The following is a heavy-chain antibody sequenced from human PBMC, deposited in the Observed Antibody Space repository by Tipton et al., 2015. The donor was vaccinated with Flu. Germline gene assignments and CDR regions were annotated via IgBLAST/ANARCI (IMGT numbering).Heavy chain of an antibody. CDR2: IYYSGST. Sequence: LRLSCTVSGGSVSSGSYYWSWIRQPPGKGLEWIGYIYYSGSTNYNPSLKSRVTISEDTSKNQFSLKLSSVTAADTAVYYCARESVYDFWRGYHHGAFDLWGQGTMVTVSS. J-gene: IGHJ3*01. CDR1: GGSVSSGSYY. D-gene: IGHD3-3*01. V-gene: IGHV4-61*01. CDR3: ARESVYDFWRGYHHGAFDL.